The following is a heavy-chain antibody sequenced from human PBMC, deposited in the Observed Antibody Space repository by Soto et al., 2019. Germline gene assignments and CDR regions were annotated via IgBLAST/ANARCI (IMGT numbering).Heavy chain of an antibody. CDR1: GGSISSGDYY. V-gene: IGHV4-30-4*01. J-gene: IGHJ3*02. D-gene: IGHD3-3*01. CDR3: ARRLNDLRFLERSPDDAFDI. CDR2: IYYSGST. Sequence: PSETLSLTCTVSGGSISSGDYYWSWIRQPPGKGLEWIGYIYYSGSTYYNPSLKSRVTISVDTSKNQFSLKLSSVTAADTAVYYCARRLNDLRFLERSPDDAFDIWGQGTMVTVSS.